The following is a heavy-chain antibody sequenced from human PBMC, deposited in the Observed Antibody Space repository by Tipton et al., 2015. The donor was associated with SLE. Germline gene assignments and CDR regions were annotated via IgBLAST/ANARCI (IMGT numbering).Heavy chain of an antibody. CDR1: GFTFDDYA. CDR2: ISWNSGSI. J-gene: IGHJ4*02. V-gene: IGHV3-9*01. CDR3: ARRGYSSSWYPFDY. Sequence: SLRLSCAASGFTFDDYAMHWVRQAPGKGLEWVSGISWNSGSIGYADSVKGRFTISRDNSKNTLYLQMNSLRAEDTAVYYCARRGYSSSWYPFDYWGQGTLVTVSS. D-gene: IGHD6-13*01.